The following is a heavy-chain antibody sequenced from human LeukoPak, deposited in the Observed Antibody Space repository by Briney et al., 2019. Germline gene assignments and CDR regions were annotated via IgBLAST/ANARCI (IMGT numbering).Heavy chain of an antibody. CDR2: ICYSGST. D-gene: IGHD5-24*01. V-gene: IGHV4-59*08. Sequence: SETLSLTCTVSGGSISSYYRSWIRQPPGKGLEWIGYICYSGSTNYNPSLKSRVTISVDTSKNQFSLKLSSVTAADTAVYYCARHSHDGHFDYWGQGTLVTVSS. CDR3: ARHSHDGHFDY. CDR1: GGSISSYY. J-gene: IGHJ4*02.